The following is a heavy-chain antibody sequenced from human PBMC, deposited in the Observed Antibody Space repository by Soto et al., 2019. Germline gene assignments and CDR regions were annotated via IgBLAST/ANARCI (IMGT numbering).Heavy chain of an antibody. CDR2: INHSGNT. J-gene: IGHJ4*02. Sequence: AETLSLTCAVYGGSFSGYYWSWIRQPPGKGLEWIGEINHSGNTNYNPSLKSRVTISVDTSKNQLFLNLSSVTAADTAMYYCARHHVRGRTIAGAAEFWGQGTLVTVSS. CDR1: GGSFSGYY. V-gene: IGHV4-34*01. CDR3: ARHHVRGRTIAGAAEF. D-gene: IGHD6-13*01.